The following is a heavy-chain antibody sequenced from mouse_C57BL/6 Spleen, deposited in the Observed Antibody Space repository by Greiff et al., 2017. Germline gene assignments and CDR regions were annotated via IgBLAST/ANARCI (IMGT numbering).Heavy chain of an antibody. D-gene: IGHD1-1*02. CDR2: IHPISGST. V-gene: IGHV1-64*01. Sequence: QVQLQQPGAELVKPGASVKLSCKASGYTFTSYWMHWVKQRPGQGLEWIGMIHPISGSTNYNEKFKSKATLTVDKSSSTAYMQLSSLTSEDSAVYYCARHGSYAVFDYWGQGTTLTVSS. CDR3: ARHGSYAVFDY. CDR1: GYTFTSYW. J-gene: IGHJ2*01.